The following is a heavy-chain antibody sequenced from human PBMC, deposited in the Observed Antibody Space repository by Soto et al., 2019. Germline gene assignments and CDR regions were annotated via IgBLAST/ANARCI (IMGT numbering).Heavy chain of an antibody. Sequence: QVQLQQWGAGLLKPSKTLSLTSVVLVGPFRGTTGAGFRQPPGKGLEWIGEINHSGSTNYNPSLKSRVTISVDTSKNQFSLKLSSVTAADTAVYYCARGFHYYYYMDVWGKGTTVTVSS. CDR2: INHSGST. CDR3: ARGFHYYYYMDV. CDR1: VGPFRGTT. V-gene: IGHV4-34*01. J-gene: IGHJ6*03.